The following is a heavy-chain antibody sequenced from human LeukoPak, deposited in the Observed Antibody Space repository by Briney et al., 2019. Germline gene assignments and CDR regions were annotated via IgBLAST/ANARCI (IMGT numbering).Heavy chain of an antibody. CDR1: GGSISSSNW. D-gene: IGHD2-2*01. CDR3: ARASYCSSTSCSPGGRYGMDV. CDR2: IYHSGST. J-gene: IGHJ6*02. V-gene: IGHV4-4*02. Sequence: PSGTLSLTCAVSGGSISSSNWWSWVRQPPGKGLEWIGEIYHSGSTNYNPSLKSRVTISVDKSKNQFSLKLSSVTAADTAVYYCARASYCSSTSCSPGGRYGMDVWGQGTTVTVSS.